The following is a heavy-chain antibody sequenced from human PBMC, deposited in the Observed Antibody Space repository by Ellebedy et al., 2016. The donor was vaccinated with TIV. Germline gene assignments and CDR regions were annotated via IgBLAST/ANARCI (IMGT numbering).Heavy chain of an antibody. D-gene: IGHD6-6*01. CDR2: MKPNNGDT. J-gene: IGHJ4*02. CDR1: RYTFTSYD. Sequence: ASVKVSXKTSRYTFTSYDINWVRQAPGQGLEWMGWMKPNNGDTGYAQKFQGRLTMSRDTSISTAYMELSSLRSEDTAVYYCATLEYNNDWDFDYWGQGTLVTVSS. CDR3: ATLEYNNDWDFDY. V-gene: IGHV1-8*01.